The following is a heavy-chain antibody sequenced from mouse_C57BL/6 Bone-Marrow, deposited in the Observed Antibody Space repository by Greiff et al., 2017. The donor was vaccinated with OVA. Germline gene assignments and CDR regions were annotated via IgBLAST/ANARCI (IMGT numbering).Heavy chain of an antibody. V-gene: IGHV2-5*01. CDR2: IWRGGST. D-gene: IGHD1-1*01. Sequence: VQLVESGPGLVQPSQSLSITCTVSGFSLTSYGVHWVRQSPGKGLEWLGVIWRGGSTDYNAAFMSRLSITKDNSKSQVFFKMNSLQADDTAIYYCAKNYIYYYGSSHWYFDVWGTGTTVTVSS. J-gene: IGHJ1*03. CDR3: AKNYIYYYGSSHWYFDV. CDR1: GFSLTSYG.